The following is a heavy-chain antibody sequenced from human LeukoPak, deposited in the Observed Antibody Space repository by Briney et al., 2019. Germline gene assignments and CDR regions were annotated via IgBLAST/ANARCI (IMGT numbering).Heavy chain of an antibody. Sequence: GGSLRLSCAASGFTFSNYGMHWVRQAPGKGLEWVAVIWYDGGNKYYADSVKGRFTISRDNSKNTLYLQMNSLRAEDAAVYYCAKTYYDFWSGFYDYWGQGTLVTVSS. CDR2: IWYDGGNK. D-gene: IGHD3-3*01. V-gene: IGHV3-30*02. J-gene: IGHJ4*02. CDR1: GFTFSNYG. CDR3: AKTYYDFWSGFYDY.